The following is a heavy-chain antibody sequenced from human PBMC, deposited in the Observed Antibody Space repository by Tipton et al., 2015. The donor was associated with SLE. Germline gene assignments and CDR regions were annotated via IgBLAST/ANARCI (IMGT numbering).Heavy chain of an antibody. Sequence: SLRLSCAASGFTFSSYSMNWVRQAPGKGLEWVSSISSSSGYIYYADSVKGRFTISRDNVKNSLYLQMNSLRAEDTAVYYCARDERYSSSWYHWYFDLWGRGTLVTVSS. J-gene: IGHJ2*01. CDR3: ARDERYSSSWYHWYFDL. CDR1: GFTFSSYS. V-gene: IGHV3-21*01. CDR2: ISSSSGYI. D-gene: IGHD6-13*01.